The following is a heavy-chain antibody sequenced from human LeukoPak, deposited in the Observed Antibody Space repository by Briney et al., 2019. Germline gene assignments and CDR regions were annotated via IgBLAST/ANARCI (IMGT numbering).Heavy chain of an antibody. Sequence: PGGSLRLSCEASGFTFSSYEMNCVRQAPGKGLEWVSYLSRSGSTMYYADTVKGRFTISRDNSKNSLYLQMHSLRAEDTAVYYCARVAQITTSAVAHTFYYMDIWGKGATITVSS. CDR2: LSRSGSTM. V-gene: IGHV3-48*03. J-gene: IGHJ6*03. CDR1: GFTFSSYE. CDR3: ARVAQITTSAVAHTFYYMDI. D-gene: IGHD3-3*01.